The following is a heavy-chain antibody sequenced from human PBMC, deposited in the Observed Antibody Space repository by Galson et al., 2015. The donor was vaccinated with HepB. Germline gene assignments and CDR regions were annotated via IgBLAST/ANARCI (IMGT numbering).Heavy chain of an antibody. D-gene: IGHD5-18*01. CDR2: ISFDRRNM. V-gene: IGHV3-30*04. CDR1: GFTFSSYA. Sequence: SLRLSCAASGFTFSSYAMHWIRQAPGKGLEWVTGISFDRRNMYYADSVKGRFTVSRDNSKNTVYLQMDSPTAEDTAVYYCASGDSFDLFNFWGRGTLVTVSS. J-gene: IGHJ4*02. CDR3: ASGDSFDLFNF.